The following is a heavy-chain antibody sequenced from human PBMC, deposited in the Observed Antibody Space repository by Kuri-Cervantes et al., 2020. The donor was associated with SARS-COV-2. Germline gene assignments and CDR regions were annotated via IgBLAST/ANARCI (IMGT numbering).Heavy chain of an antibody. CDR1: GYTLTELS. V-gene: IGHV1-24*01. J-gene: IGHJ4*02. CDR3: ATIAAAGTHPARDNHSYYFDY. D-gene: IGHD6-13*01. Sequence: ASVKVSCKVSGYTLTELSMHWVRQAPGKGLEWMGGFDPEDGETIYPQKFQGRVTMTEDTSTDTAYMELSSLRSEDTAVYYCATIAAAGTHPARDNHSYYFDYWGQGTLVTVSS. CDR2: FDPEDGET.